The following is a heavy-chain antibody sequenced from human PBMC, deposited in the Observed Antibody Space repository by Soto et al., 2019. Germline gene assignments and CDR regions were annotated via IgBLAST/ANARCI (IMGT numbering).Heavy chain of an antibody. CDR2: IYHSGST. J-gene: IGHJ4*02. V-gene: IGHV4-4*02. CDR1: GGSISSSNW. D-gene: IGHD2-8*01. CDR3: ARRYAGNFDY. Sequence: TSETLSLTCAVSGGSISSSNWWSWGRQPPRKGLEWIGEIYHSGSTNYNPSLKSRITISVDAPKNQFSLKLSSVTAADTAVYYCARRYAGNFDYWGQGTLVTVSS.